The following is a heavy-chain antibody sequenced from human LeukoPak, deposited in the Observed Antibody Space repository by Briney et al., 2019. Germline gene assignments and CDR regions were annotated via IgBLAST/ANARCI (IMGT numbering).Heavy chain of an antibody. J-gene: IGHJ6*02. CDR3: ARGHYGMDV. Sequence: GGSLRLSCAASGFTFSDFYMTWIRQAPGKGLEWVSYISPSSSYTNYADSVKGRFTISRDNAKNSLYLQMNSLRVGDTAVYYCARGHYGMDVWGQGTTVTVS. CDR1: GFTFSDFY. V-gene: IGHV3-11*05. CDR2: ISPSSSYT.